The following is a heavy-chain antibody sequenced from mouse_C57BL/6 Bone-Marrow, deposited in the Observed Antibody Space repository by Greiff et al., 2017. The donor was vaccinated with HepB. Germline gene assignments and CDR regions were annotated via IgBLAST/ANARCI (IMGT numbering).Heavy chain of an antibody. CDR3: ARSFGSSYWYFDV. V-gene: IGHV14-3*01. J-gene: IGHJ1*03. D-gene: IGHD1-1*01. CDR1: GYTFTSYW. Sequence: VQLQQPGAELVKPGASVKLSCKASGYTFTSYWMHWVKQRPGRGLEWIGRIDPANGNTKYAPKFQGKATITADTSSNTAYLQLSSLTSEDTAIYYCARSFGSSYWYFDVWGTGTTVTVSS. CDR2: IDPANGNT.